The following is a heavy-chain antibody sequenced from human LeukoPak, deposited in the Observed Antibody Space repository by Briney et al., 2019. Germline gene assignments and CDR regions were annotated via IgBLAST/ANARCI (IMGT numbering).Heavy chain of an antibody. V-gene: IGHV1-18*01. CDR2: ISVYNGNT. D-gene: IGHD3-10*02. CDR3: AELGITMIGGV. Sequence: ASVKVSCKASGYTFTSYGISWVRQAPGQGLEWMGWISVYNGNTNYAQKLQGRVTMTTDTSTNTAYMELRSLGSDDTAVYYCAELGITMIGGVWGKGTTVTISS. J-gene: IGHJ6*04. CDR1: GYTFTSYG.